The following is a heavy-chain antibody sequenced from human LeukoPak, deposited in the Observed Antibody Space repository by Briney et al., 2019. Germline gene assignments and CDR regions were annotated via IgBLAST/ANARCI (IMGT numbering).Heavy chain of an antibody. J-gene: IGHJ3*02. CDR3: ARLDTAMDYSAFDI. Sequence: GGSLRLSCAASGFTFSSYGMHWVRQASGKGLEWVAVISYDGSNKYYADSVKGRFTISRDNSKNTLYLQMNSLRAEDTAVYYCARLDTAMDYSAFDIWGQGTMVTVSS. V-gene: IGHV3-30*03. CDR2: ISYDGSNK. CDR1: GFTFSSYG. D-gene: IGHD5-18*01.